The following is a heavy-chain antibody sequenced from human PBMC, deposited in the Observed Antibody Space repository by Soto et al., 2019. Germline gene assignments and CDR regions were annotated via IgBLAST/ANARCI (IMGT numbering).Heavy chain of an antibody. V-gene: IGHV1-46*01. CDR3: ARNTYYYGSGSYYNPLGMDV. CDR1: GYTFTSYY. CDR2: INPSGGST. Sequence: ASVKVSCKASGYTFTSYYMHWVRQAPGQGLEWMGIINPSGGSTSYAQKFQGRVTMTRDTSISTAYMELSSLRSEDTAVYYCARNTYYYGSGSYYNPLGMDVWGQGTTVTVSS. D-gene: IGHD3-10*01. J-gene: IGHJ6*02.